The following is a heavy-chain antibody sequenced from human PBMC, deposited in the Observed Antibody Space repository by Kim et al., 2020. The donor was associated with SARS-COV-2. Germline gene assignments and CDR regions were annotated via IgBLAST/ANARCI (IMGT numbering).Heavy chain of an antibody. CDR2: INAGNGNT. J-gene: IGHJ4*02. D-gene: IGHD2-2*01. CDR1: GYTFTSYA. Sequence: ASVKVSCKASGYTFTSYAMHWVRQAPGQRLEWMGWINAGNGNTKYSQKFQGRVTITRDTSASTAYMELSSLRSEDTAVYYCARIGYCSSTSCKRVMGGDYWGQGAMVTVSS. V-gene: IGHV1-3*01. CDR3: ARIGYCSSTSCKRVMGGDY.